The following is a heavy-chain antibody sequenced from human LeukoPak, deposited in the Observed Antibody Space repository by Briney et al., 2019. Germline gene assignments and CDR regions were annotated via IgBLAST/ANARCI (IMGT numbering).Heavy chain of an antibody. CDR3: ARDDCSSTSCYSHFDY. J-gene: IGHJ4*02. D-gene: IGHD2-2*01. CDR2: INPNSGGT. V-gene: IGHV1-2*02. Sequence: GASVKVSCKASGYTFTGYYMHWVRQAPGQGLEWMGWINPNSGGTNYAQKFQGRVTMTRDTSISTAYMELSRLRSDDTAVYYCARDDCSSTSCYSHFDYWGQGTLVTVSS. CDR1: GYTFTGYY.